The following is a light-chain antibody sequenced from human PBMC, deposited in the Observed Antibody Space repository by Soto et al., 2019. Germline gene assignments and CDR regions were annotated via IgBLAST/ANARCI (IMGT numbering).Light chain of an antibody. J-gene: IGKJ4*01. CDR1: QSISSY. V-gene: IGKV1-39*01. CDR2: AAS. CDR3: QQGYSTPLT. Sequence: IPMTQSPSSLSASVGDRVTITCRASQSISSYLNWYQVKPGKAPKLLIYAASSLQSGVPSRFSGSGSGTDFTLTISSLQPEDFATYYCQQGYSTPLTFGGGTKVEIK.